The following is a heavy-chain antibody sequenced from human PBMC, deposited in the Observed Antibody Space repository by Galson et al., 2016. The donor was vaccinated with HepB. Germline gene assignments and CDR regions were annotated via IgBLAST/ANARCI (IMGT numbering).Heavy chain of an antibody. Sequence: SLRLSCAASGITFSSYSMNWVRQAPGKGLEWVAADSMDGRRKFYADSVKGRFTISRDNSNNMLFLQMSSLRVDDTAVYYCAKRHEYCPPVGCSVDSWGQGTLVSVSS. V-gene: IGHV3-30*18. CDR3: AKRHEYCPPVGCSVDS. J-gene: IGHJ4*02. CDR2: DSMDGRRK. CDR1: GITFSSYS. D-gene: IGHD2/OR15-2a*01.